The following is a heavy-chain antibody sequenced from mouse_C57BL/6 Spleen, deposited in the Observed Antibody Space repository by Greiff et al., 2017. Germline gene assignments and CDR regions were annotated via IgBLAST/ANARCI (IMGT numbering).Heavy chain of an antibody. CDR2: INPYNGDT. Sequence: VQLQQSGPELVKPGDSVTISCKASGYSFTGYFMNWVMQSHGKSLAWIGRINPYNGDTFYNQKFKGKATLTVDKSSSTAHMELRSLTSEDSAVYYCARGGDYDGFAYWGQGTLVTVSA. CDR3: ARGGDYDGFAY. V-gene: IGHV1-20*01. D-gene: IGHD2-4*01. J-gene: IGHJ3*01. CDR1: GYSFTGYF.